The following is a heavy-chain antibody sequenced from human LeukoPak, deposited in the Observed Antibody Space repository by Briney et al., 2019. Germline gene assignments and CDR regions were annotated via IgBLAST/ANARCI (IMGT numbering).Heavy chain of an antibody. J-gene: IGHJ3*02. V-gene: IGHV4-59*01. CDR2: FHNSGTS. D-gene: IGHD5-12*01. CDR1: DDSISDYY. Sequence: KASETLSLTCTVSDDSISDYYRGWIRQPPGKGLEWIGYFHNSGTSTYNPSLKSRVTISADTSKNQFSLKLSSVTAADTAVYYCARDGPLGGYAFDIWGQGTMVTVSS. CDR3: ARDGPLGGYAFDI.